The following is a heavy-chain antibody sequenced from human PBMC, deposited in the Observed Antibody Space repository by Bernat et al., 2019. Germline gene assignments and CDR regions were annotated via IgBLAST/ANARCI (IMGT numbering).Heavy chain of an antibody. Sequence: EVQLVESGGGLVQPGGSLRLSCAASGFTFSSYWMSWVRQAPGKGLEWVANIKQDGSEQYYVDSVKGRFTISRDNAKNSLYLQMNSLRAEDRAVYYCAREPNIAVVTHFDCWGQGTLVTVSS. CDR1: GFTFSSYW. CDR2: IKQDGSEQ. J-gene: IGHJ4*02. D-gene: IGHD5-18*01. V-gene: IGHV3-7*03. CDR3: AREPNIAVVTHFDC.